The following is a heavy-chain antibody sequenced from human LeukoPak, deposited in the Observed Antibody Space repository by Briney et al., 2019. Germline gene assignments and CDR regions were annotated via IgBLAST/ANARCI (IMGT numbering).Heavy chain of an antibody. CDR1: GGTFSSYA. J-gene: IGHJ4*02. Sequence: SVKVSCKTSGGTFSSYAITWVRQTPGQGLEWMGGIIPIFGTTNYAQKFQGRVTMTRDMSTSTVYMELSSLTSEDTAVYYCAREMGVGSTMGYFYYWGQGTLVTVSS. V-gene: IGHV1-69*05. CDR3: AREMGVGSTMGYFYY. D-gene: IGHD1-26*01. CDR2: IIPIFGTT.